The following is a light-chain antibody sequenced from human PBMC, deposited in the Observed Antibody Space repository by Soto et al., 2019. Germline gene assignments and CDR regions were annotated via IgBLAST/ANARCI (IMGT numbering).Light chain of an antibody. CDR1: SSDVGGYNY. V-gene: IGLV2-11*01. CDR3: CSYAGSYAGV. Sequence: QSVLTQPRSVSGSPGQSVTISCTGTSSDVGGYNYVSWYQQHPVKAPKLMIYDVSKRPSGVPDRFSGSKSGNTASLTISGLQAEDEADYYCCSYAGSYAGVFGGGTKLTVL. J-gene: IGLJ3*02. CDR2: DVS.